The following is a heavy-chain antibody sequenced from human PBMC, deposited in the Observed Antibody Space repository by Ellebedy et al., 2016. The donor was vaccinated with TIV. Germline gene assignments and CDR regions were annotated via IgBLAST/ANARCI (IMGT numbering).Heavy chain of an antibody. D-gene: IGHD2-2*01. CDR2: ISSSGSTI. J-gene: IGHJ6*02. Sequence: GESLKISCAVSGFTFSDYYMSWIRQAPGKGLEWVSYISSSGSTIYYADSVKGRFTISRDNPKNSLYLQMNSLRAEDTAVYYCARDLVVVPAAIVSDYYYGMDVWGQGTTVTVSS. V-gene: IGHV3-11*04. CDR3: ARDLVVVPAAIVSDYYYGMDV. CDR1: GFTFSDYY.